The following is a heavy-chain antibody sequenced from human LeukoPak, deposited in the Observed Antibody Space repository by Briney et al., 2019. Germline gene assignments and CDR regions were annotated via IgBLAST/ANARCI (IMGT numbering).Heavy chain of an antibody. CDR1: GGSFSGYY. D-gene: IGHD4-23*01. Sequence: SETLSLTCAVYGGSFSGYYWSWIRQPPGKGLEWIGEINHSGSTNYNPSLKSRVTISVDTSKNQFSLKLGSVTAADTAVYYCARGTPPPYYFDYWGQGTLVTVSS. J-gene: IGHJ4*02. V-gene: IGHV4-34*01. CDR3: ARGTPPPYYFDY. CDR2: INHSGST.